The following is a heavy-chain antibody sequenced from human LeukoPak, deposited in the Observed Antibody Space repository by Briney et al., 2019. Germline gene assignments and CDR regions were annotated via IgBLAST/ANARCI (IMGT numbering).Heavy chain of an antibody. CDR1: GFTFNSYA. CDR3: AKGGRIGITGIFFDY. D-gene: IGHD1-20*01. CDR2: ISHNADYS. Sequence: GGSLRLSCAASGFTFNSYAMNWVRQAPGKGLEWVSSISHNADYSYYTGSVKGRFTISRDNSKNTLYLQMNSLRAEDTAVYYCAKGGRIGITGIFFDYWGQGTLLTVSS. J-gene: IGHJ4*02. V-gene: IGHV3-23*01.